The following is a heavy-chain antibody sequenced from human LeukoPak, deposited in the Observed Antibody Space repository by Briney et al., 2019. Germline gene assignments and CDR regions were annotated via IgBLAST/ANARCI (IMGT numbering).Heavy chain of an antibody. Sequence: GASVKVSCKASGGTFSSYAISWVRQAPGQGLEWMGGTIPIFGTASYAQKFQGRVTITTDESTSTAYMELSSLRSEDTAVYYCATPKDCSGGSCPFDYWGQGTLVTVSS. CDR1: GGTFSSYA. CDR2: TIPIFGTA. CDR3: ATPKDCSGGSCPFDY. D-gene: IGHD2-15*01. J-gene: IGHJ4*02. V-gene: IGHV1-69*05.